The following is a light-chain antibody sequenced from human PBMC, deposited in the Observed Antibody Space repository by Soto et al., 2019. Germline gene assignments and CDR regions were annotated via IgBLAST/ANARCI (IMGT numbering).Light chain of an antibody. CDR1: QSVSSSY. J-gene: IGKJ1*01. V-gene: IGKV3-20*01. Sequence: EIVLTQSPGTLSLSLGERATLSCRASQSVSSSYLAWYQQKPGQAPRLLIYAASSRATGIPDRFSGSGSGTDFTLTISGLEPEDFAVYYCQQYASSPEWTFGQGTKVEIK. CDR2: AAS. CDR3: QQYASSPEWT.